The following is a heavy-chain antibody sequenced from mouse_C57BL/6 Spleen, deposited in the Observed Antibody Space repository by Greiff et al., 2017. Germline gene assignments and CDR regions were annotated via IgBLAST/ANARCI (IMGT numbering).Heavy chain of an antibody. CDR3: TTALRYDYDVPFAY. CDR2: IDPEDGDT. J-gene: IGHJ3*01. Sequence: EFQLQQSGAELVRPGASVKLSCTASGFNIKDYYMHWVKQRPEQGLEWIGRIDPEDGDTEYAPKFQSKATMTADTSSNTAYLQLSSLTSEDTAVYYCTTALRYDYDVPFAYWGQGTLVTVSA. D-gene: IGHD2-4*01. CDR1: GFNIKDYY. V-gene: IGHV14-1*01.